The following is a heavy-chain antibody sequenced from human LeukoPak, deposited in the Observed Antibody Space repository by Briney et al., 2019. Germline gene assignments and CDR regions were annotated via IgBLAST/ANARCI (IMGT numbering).Heavy chain of an antibody. CDR2: IYNSGST. V-gene: IGHV4-61*01. J-gene: IGHJ6*02. Sequence: SETLSLTCTVSGDSVSSGSFYWNWIRQPPGKGPEWIGCIYNSGSTNFNPSLKSRITISVDMSKNQFSLKLSSVTSADTAVYYCAREVVVPAAIMGGYYYYGMDVWGQGTTVTVSS. D-gene: IGHD2-2*02. CDR1: GDSVSSGSFY. CDR3: AREVVVPAAIMGGYYYYGMDV.